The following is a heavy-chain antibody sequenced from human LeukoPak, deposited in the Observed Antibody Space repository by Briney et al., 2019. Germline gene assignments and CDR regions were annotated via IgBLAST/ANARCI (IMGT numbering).Heavy chain of an antibody. CDR1: GDSVSSNSAA. CDR3: ARDLSGSYWGKYYFDY. CDR2: TYYRSKRYN. J-gene: IGHJ4*02. V-gene: IGHV6-1*01. Sequence: SQTLSLTCAISGDSVSSNSAAWNWIRQSPSRGLEWLGRTYYRSKRYNDYAVSVKSRITINPDTSKNQFSLQLNSVTPEDTAVYYCARDLSGSYWGKYYFDYWGQGTLVTVSS. D-gene: IGHD1-26*01.